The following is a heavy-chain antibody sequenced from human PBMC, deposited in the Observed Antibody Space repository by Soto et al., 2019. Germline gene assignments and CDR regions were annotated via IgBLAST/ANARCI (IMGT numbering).Heavy chain of an antibody. V-gene: IGHV3-15*01. CDR1: GFTFSNAW. D-gene: IGHD3-10*01. CDR2: IKSKTDGGTT. CDR3: TTRNRITVGY. J-gene: IGHJ4*02. Sequence: GGSLRLSCAASGFTFSNAWMSWVRQAPGKGLEWVGRIKSKTDGGTTDYAAPAKGGYTISRDESRSTLYLQMNSLKIEDAVVYYCTTRNRITVGYWGQGTLVTVSS.